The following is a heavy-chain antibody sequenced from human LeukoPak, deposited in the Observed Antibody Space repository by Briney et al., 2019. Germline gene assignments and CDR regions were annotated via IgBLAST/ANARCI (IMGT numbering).Heavy chain of an antibody. CDR1: GYIFSGYY. J-gene: IGHJ6*03. CDR2: INPKNGTT. CDR3: ARGTCSSTSCYTHYYYMDV. Sequence: ASVKVSCKASGYIFSGYYLYWVRQAPGQGLEWMGWINPKNGTTNYAQKFQGRVTMTRDTSISTAYMELSRLRSDDTAVYYCARGTCSSTSCYTHYYYMDVWGKGTTVTVSS. V-gene: IGHV1-2*02. D-gene: IGHD2-2*02.